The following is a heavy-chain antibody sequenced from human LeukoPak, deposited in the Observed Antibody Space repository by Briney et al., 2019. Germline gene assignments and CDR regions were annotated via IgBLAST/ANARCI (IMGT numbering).Heavy chain of an antibody. CDR2: IYTSGST. CDR1: GGSISSGSYY. J-gene: IGHJ6*03. D-gene: IGHD3-3*01. V-gene: IGHV4-61*02. CDR3: ARNTVFWRYYYMDV. Sequence: XCTXSGGSISSGSYYWSWIRQPAGKGLEWIGRIYTSGSTNYNPSLKSRVTISVDTSKNQFSLKLSSVTAADTAVYYCARNTVFWRYYYMDVWGKGTTVTVSS.